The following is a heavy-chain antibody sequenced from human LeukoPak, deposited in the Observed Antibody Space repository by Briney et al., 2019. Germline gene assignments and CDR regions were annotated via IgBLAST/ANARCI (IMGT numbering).Heavy chain of an antibody. V-gene: IGHV4-4*07. D-gene: IGHD4-11*01. CDR2: IYISGTT. J-gene: IGHJ4*02. CDR1: GGSISNYY. Sequence: PPETLSLTCSVSGGSISNYYWSWIRQTAGKGLEWIERIYISGTTKYNTSLKSRVTMSVDTSKNPLSLKLSSVTAADTAVYYCARGVTTSRFLDYSGQGTLLTASS. CDR3: ARGVTTSRFLDY.